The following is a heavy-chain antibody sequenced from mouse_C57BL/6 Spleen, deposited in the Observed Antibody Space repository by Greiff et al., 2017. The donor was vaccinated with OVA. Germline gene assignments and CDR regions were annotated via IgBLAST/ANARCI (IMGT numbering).Heavy chain of an antibody. CDR1: GFTFSDYG. CDR3: ARPGYYGSSFYFDY. V-gene: IGHV5-17*01. D-gene: IGHD1-1*01. J-gene: IGHJ2*01. CDR2: ISSGSSTI. Sequence: EVQGVESGGGLVKPGGSLKLSCAASGFTFSDYGMHWVRQAPEKGLEWVAYISSGSSTIYSADTVKGRFTISRDNAKNTLFLQMTSLRSEDTAMYYCARPGYYGSSFYFDYWGQGTTLTVSS.